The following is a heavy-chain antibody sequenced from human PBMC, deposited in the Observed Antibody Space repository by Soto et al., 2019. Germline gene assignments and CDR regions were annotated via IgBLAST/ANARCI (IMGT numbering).Heavy chain of an antibody. J-gene: IGHJ4*02. V-gene: IGHV4-31*03. CDR2: IYYSGST. Sequence: QVQLQESGPGLVKPSQTLSLTCTVSGGSISSGGYYWSWIRQHPGKGLEWIGYIYYSGSTYYNPSLKSRVTISVDTSKNQFSLKLSSVTAADTAVYYCARVISYYDYVWGSYRQPYYFDYWGQGTLVNVSS. D-gene: IGHD3-16*02. CDR1: GGSISSGGYY. CDR3: ARVISYYDYVWGSYRQPYYFDY.